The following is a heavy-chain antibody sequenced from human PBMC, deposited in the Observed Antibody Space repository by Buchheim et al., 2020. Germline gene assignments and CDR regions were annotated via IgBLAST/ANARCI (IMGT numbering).Heavy chain of an antibody. D-gene: IGHD4-17*01. CDR1: GFTFSTYG. V-gene: IGHV3-30*18. Sequence: QVQLVESGGGVVQPGRSLRLSCAASGFTFSTYGMHWVRQAPGKGLEWVAVISYDGSNKYYADSVKGRFTISRDNSKNTLYLQMNSLRAEDTAVYYCAKDLHYGDYYFDYWGQGTL. CDR2: ISYDGSNK. CDR3: AKDLHYGDYYFDY. J-gene: IGHJ4*02.